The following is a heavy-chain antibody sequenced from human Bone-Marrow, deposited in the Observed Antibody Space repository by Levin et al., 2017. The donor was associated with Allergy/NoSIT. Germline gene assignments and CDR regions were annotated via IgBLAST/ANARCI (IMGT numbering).Heavy chain of an antibody. Sequence: PGGSLRLSCAASGFTFSSYAMHWVRQAPGKGLEWVAIISYDGNKKYYAESVKGRFTISRDNSKNTLYLQMNSLRAEDTAVYYCARSGYSSSHYYYYYYNLDVWGQGTTVTVSS. J-gene: IGHJ6*02. CDR1: GFTFSSYA. CDR2: ISYDGNKK. D-gene: IGHD6-6*01. CDR3: ARSGYSSSHYYYYYYNLDV. V-gene: IGHV3-30*04.